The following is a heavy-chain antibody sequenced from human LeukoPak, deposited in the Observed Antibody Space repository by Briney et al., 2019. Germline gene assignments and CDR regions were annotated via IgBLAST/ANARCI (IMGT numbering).Heavy chain of an antibody. CDR1: GGTFSSYA. CDR3: ARVGGQEPIYYYYMDV. J-gene: IGHJ6*03. D-gene: IGHD4-23*01. CDR2: VIPIFGTA. V-gene: IGHV1-69*06. Sequence: SVKVSCKASGGTFSSYAISWVRQAPGQGLEWMGGVIPIFGTASYAQKFQGRVTITADKSTSTAYMELSSLRSEDTAVYYCARVGGQEPIYYYYMDVWGKGTTVTVSS.